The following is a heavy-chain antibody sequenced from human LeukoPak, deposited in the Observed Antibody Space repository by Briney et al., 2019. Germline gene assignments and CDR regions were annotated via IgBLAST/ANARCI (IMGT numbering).Heavy chain of an antibody. CDR2: RSIYNGNT. J-gene: IGHJ4*02. CDR3: ARGVHGEDFDY. V-gene: IGHV1-18*01. CDR1: GYDFINYG. Sequence: ASVKVSCKASGYDFINYGISWVRQAPGQGLEWMGWRSIYNGNTDYKLQGRVTMTTDTSTNTAYMEVRSLRSDDTAVYYCARGVHGEDFDYWGQGTLVTVSS.